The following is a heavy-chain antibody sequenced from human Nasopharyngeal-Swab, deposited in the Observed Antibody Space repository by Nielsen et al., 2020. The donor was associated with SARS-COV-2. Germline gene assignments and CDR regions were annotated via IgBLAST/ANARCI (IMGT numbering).Heavy chain of an antibody. CDR3: AKDSVVAVAGWDAFDI. V-gene: IGHV3-23*01. CDR1: GFTFSSYA. D-gene: IGHD6-19*01. J-gene: IGHJ3*02. CDR2: ISGSGGST. Sequence: GESLKISCAASGFTFSSYAMSWVRQAPGKGLEWVSAISGSGGSTYYADSVKGRFTISRDNSKNTLYLQMNSLRAEDTAVYYCAKDSVVAVAGWDAFDIWGQGTTVTVSS.